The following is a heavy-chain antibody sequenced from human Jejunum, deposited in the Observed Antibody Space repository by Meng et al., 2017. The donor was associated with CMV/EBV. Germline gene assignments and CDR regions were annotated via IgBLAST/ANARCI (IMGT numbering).Heavy chain of an antibody. CDR1: GFTFSRYG. Sequence: QVQLVESGGGVVQPGGSLRLTCLAAGFTFSRYGMHWVRQAPGKGLEWVTFIRYDGSDKYYVEPVKGRFTISRDNSKNTLYLQMNRLRPEDTAVYYCAKDQELALRDTSSSFDYWGQGTLGTVSS. J-gene: IGHJ4*02. CDR3: AKDQELALRDTSSSFDY. V-gene: IGHV3-30*02. CDR2: IRYDGSDK. D-gene: IGHD6-6*01.